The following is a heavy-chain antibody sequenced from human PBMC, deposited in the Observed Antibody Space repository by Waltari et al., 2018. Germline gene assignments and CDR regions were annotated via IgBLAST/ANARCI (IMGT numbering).Heavy chain of an antibody. V-gene: IGHV3-48*03. CDR3: AREGDIVVVPAAIRSYYYGMDV. CDR2: ISSSGSTI. D-gene: IGHD2-2*01. Sequence: EVQLVESGGGLVQPGGSLRLSCAASGFTFSSYEMNWVRQAPGKGLEWVSYISSSGSTIYYADSVKGRFTISRDNAKNSLYLQMNSLRAEDTAVYYCAREGDIVVVPAAIRSYYYGMDVWGQGTTVTVSS. J-gene: IGHJ6*02. CDR1: GFTFSSYE.